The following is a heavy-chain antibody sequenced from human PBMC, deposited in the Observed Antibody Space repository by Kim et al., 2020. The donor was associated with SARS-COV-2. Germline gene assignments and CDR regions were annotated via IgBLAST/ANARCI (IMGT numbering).Heavy chain of an antibody. D-gene: IGHD3-3*01. V-gene: IGHV3-23*01. J-gene: IGHJ4*02. Sequence: ADYVKGRFTISRDNFKKMVYLQMNRLRAEDTAIYYCARRITIFGVGSYLDYWGQGTLVTVSS. CDR3: ARRITIFGVGSYLDY.